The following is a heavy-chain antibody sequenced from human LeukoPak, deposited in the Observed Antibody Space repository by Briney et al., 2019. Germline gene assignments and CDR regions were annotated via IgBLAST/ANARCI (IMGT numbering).Heavy chain of an antibody. CDR2: INPDSVGT. CDR1: GYTFTGYY. Sequence: ASVKVSCKASGYTFTGYYIHWVRQAPGQGLEWMGWINPDSVGTIYVHKLQGRITMTRESHISTVYMEMSRLSSDDTAVYYCARGPNWGLDYWGQGTLVTVSS. D-gene: IGHD7-27*01. V-gene: IGHV1-2*07. J-gene: IGHJ4*02. CDR3: ARGPNWGLDY.